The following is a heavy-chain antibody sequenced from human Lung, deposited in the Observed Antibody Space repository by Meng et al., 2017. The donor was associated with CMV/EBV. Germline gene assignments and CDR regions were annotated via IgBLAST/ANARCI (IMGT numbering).Heavy chain of an antibody. V-gene: IGHV4-4*02. CDR3: LRRSGGSV. CDR1: GDSITNHNW. Sequence: QVRWRESGPELVKPSETLSLTCAVSGDSITNHNWWAWVRQPPGKGLEWIGEIPHRGSSAYNPSLKSRVSMSIDKSKNQFSLKLTSVTAADTAVYHCLRRSGGSVWGQGTLVTVSS. J-gene: IGHJ1*01. CDR2: IPHRGSS. D-gene: IGHD3-10*01.